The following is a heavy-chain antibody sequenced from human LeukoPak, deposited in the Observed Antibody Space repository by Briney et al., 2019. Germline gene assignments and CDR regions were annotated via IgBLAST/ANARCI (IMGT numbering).Heavy chain of an antibody. Sequence: SETLSLTCTVSGYSISSGYYWGWIRQPPGKGLEWIGSIYHSGSTYYNPSLKSRVTISVDTSKNQFSLKLSSVTAADTAVYYCAREILQHDAFDIWGQGTMVTVSS. CDR3: AREILQHDAFDI. J-gene: IGHJ3*02. D-gene: IGHD1-1*01. CDR1: GYSISSGYY. CDR2: IYHSGST. V-gene: IGHV4-38-2*02.